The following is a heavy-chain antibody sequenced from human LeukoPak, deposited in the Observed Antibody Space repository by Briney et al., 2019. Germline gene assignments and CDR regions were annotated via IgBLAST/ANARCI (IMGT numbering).Heavy chain of an antibody. CDR2: IIPIFGTA. Sequence: GSSVKVSCKASGGTFSSYAISWVRQAPGQGLEWMGGIIPIFGTANYAQKFQGRVTITTDESTSTAYMELSSLRSEDTAVYYCARVVADYYDSSGNMDYWGQGTLVTVSS. V-gene: IGHV1-69*05. CDR1: GGTFSSYA. D-gene: IGHD3-22*01. J-gene: IGHJ4*02. CDR3: ARVVADYYDSSGNMDY.